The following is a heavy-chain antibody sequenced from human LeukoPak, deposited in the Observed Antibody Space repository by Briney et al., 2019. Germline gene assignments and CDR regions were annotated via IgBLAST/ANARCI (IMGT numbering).Heavy chain of an antibody. CDR1: GFTFSSYW. V-gene: IGHV3-7*01. J-gene: IGHJ6*03. CDR3: ARDGSEIAAGYYYYYYMDV. D-gene: IGHD6-13*01. CDR2: IKQDGSEK. Sequence: PGGSLRLSCAASGFTFSSYWMSWVRQAPGKGLEWVAHIKQDGSEKYYVDSVKGRFTISRDNAKNSLYLQMNSLRAEDTAVYYCARDGSEIAAGYYYYYYMDVWGKGTTVTVSS.